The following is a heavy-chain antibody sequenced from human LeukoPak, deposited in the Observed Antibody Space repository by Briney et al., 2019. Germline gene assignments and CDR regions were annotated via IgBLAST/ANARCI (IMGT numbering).Heavy chain of an antibody. Sequence: SETLSLTCTVSGGSISSHYWSWIRQPPGKGLEWIAYIFYSGSTNYNPSLRNRVTISVDTSKNQFSLKLSSVTAADTAVYYCARVGYSSGWAHFDLWGRGTLVTVSS. D-gene: IGHD6-19*01. CDR3: ARVGYSSGWAHFDL. CDR1: GGSISSHY. CDR2: IFYSGST. V-gene: IGHV4-59*11. J-gene: IGHJ2*01.